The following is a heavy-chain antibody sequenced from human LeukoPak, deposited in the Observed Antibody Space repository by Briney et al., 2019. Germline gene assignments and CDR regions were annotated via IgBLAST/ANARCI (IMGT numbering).Heavy chain of an antibody. V-gene: IGHV4-31*11. CDR3: ARRARSFFYGSGSYKSPLYYFDS. Sequence: PSQTLSLTCAVSGGSISTGGYYWNWIRQHPGKGLEWIGYIYYSGNTFYNPSLKSRVTISLDTSKNQSSLQLYSVTDADTALYYCARRARSFFYGSGSYKSPLYYFDSWGQGTLVTVSS. CDR1: GGSISTGGYY. CDR2: IYYSGNT. D-gene: IGHD3-10*01. J-gene: IGHJ4*02.